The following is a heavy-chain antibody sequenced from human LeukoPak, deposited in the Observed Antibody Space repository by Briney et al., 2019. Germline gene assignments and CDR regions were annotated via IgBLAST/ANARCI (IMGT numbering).Heavy chain of an antibody. CDR3: ARDVPPGYYDFWSGYYNWFDP. CDR2: INPNSGGT. D-gene: IGHD3-3*01. J-gene: IGHJ5*02. CDR1: GYTFTGYY. Sequence: ASVKVSCEASGYTFTGYYMHWVRQAPGQGLEWMGWINPNSGGTNYAQKFQGRVTVTRDTSISTAYMELSRLRSDDTAVYYCARDVPPGYYDFWSGYYNWFDPWGQGTLVTVSS. V-gene: IGHV1-2*02.